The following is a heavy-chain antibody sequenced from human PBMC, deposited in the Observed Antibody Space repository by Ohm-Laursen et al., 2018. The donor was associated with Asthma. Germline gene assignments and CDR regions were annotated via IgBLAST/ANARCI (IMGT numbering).Heavy chain of an antibody. CDR2: INSDGSST. CDR3: ARDDYGDYYFDY. D-gene: IGHD4-17*01. CDR1: GFTFSTYW. J-gene: IGHJ4*02. Sequence: SLRLSCSAFGFTFSTYWMHWVRQAPGKGLVWVSRINSDGSSTSYADSVKGRFTISRDNAKNTLYLQMNSLRAEDTAVYYCARDDYGDYYFDYWGQGTLVTVSS. V-gene: IGHV3-74*01.